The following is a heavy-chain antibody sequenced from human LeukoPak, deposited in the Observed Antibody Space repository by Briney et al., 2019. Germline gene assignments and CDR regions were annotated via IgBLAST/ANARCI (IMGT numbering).Heavy chain of an antibody. V-gene: IGHV4-4*07. Sequence: SETLSLTCTVSGASFSTYYWSWIRQPAGKGLEWIGRVYASGNTNYNPSLKSRVTMSVDTSKNQFSLKLSSVTAADTAVYYCARSSSWYTIDYWGQGTLVTVSS. J-gene: IGHJ4*02. CDR1: GASFSTYY. CDR2: VYASGNT. D-gene: IGHD6-13*01. CDR3: ARSSSWYTIDY.